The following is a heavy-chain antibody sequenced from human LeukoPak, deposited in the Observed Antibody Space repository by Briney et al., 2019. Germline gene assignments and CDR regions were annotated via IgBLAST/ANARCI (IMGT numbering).Heavy chain of an antibody. J-gene: IGHJ4*02. D-gene: IGHD1-26*01. Sequence: SETLSLTCAVSGASVSGSNYYWGWIRQPPGKGLEWIGNIYSSGSIYYNASLQSRVTISIDTSKNQFSPRLNSVTAADTAMYYCAKSGGYGLIDYWGQETRVTVSS. CDR3: AKSGGYGLIDY. CDR1: GASVSGSNYY. V-gene: IGHV4-39*01. CDR2: IYSSGSI.